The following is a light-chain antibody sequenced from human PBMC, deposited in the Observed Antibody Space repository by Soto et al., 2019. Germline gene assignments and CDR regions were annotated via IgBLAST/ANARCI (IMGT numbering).Light chain of an antibody. V-gene: IGKV4-1*01. Sequence: DIVMTQSPDSLAVSLGERATINCKSSQSVLFSSNSKNYLAWYQQKPGQPPKLLIYWASTRESVVPDRFSGSGSGTDFTLTISSLQAGDAAVYFCQQYYITPLTFGGGTRLEI. J-gene: IGKJ4*01. CDR3: QQYYITPLT. CDR2: WAS. CDR1: QSVLFSSNSKNY.